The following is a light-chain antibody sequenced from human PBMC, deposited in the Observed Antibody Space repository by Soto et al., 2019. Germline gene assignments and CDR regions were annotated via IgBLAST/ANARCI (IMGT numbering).Light chain of an antibody. CDR2: WAT. CDR3: QQYYTPPIT. Sequence: DIVMTQSPDSLAVSLGERATINCKSSQSVLYNSNNKNYLAWYQQKPGKPPKLLIYWATTRESGVPARFSGTGSGKDFTLTISSLQAEDVAVYYCQQYYTPPITVGQGTRLEIK. CDR1: QSVLYNSNNKNY. J-gene: IGKJ5*01. V-gene: IGKV4-1*01.